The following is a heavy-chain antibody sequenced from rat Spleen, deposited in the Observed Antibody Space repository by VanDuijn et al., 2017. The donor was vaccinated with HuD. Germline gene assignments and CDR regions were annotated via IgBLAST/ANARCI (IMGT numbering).Heavy chain of an antibody. CDR2: ITHNGTST. CDR1: GFTFSDYY. D-gene: IGHD1-4*01. V-gene: IGHV5-29*01. CDR3: ARRHFGYTDYFDY. Sequence: EVQLVESDGGLVQPGRSLKVSCAASGFTFSDYYMAWVRQAPSKGLEWVASITHNGTSTYYPDSVKGRFTISRDVAKSTLFLQMDSLRSEDTATYYCARRHFGYTDYFDYWGQGVMVTVSS. J-gene: IGHJ2*01.